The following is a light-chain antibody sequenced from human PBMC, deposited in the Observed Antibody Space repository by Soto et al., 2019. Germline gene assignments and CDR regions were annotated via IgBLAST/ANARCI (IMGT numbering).Light chain of an antibody. CDR3: SSYTTTTTPVV. J-gene: IGLJ2*01. CDR1: SSDIGTYDY. CDR2: EVT. V-gene: IGLV2-14*01. Sequence: QSALTQPASVSGSPGQSITISCTGTSSDIGTYDYVSWYQHHPGKAPKLMIYEVTNRPSGVSDRFSGSKSGKTASLTISGLQAVDEADYYCSSYTTTTTPVVFGGGTKLTVL.